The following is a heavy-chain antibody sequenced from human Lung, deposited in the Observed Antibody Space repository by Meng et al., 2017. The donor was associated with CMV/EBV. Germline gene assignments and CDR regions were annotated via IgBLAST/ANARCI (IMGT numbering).Heavy chain of an antibody. CDR2: VFHTGAT. Sequence: XXSLTCTVSGGSISSSSYYWSWIRQHPGKGPEWIGYVFHTGATYYSPSLNSRLTLSLDTSKNQFSLKLSSVTAADTAVYYCARDSLYEPKYGTDVWGPGXTVTVSS. CDR1: GGSISSSSYY. CDR3: ARDSLYEPKYGTDV. J-gene: IGHJ6*02. V-gene: IGHV4-31*03. D-gene: IGHD5/OR15-5a*01.